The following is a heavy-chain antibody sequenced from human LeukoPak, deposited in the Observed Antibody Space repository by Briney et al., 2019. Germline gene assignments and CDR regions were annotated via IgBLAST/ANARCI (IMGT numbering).Heavy chain of an antibody. D-gene: IGHD2/OR15-2a*01. CDR2: ISYDGSNK. J-gene: IGHJ4*02. CDR3: AKDGSSIFDPDYFDY. Sequence: PGGSLRLSCAASGFTFSSYGMHWVRQAPGKGLEWVAVISYDGSNKYYADSVKGRFTISRDNSKNTLYLQMNSLRAEDTAVYYCAKDGSSIFDPDYFDYWGQGTLVTVSS. CDR1: GFTFSSYG. V-gene: IGHV3-30*18.